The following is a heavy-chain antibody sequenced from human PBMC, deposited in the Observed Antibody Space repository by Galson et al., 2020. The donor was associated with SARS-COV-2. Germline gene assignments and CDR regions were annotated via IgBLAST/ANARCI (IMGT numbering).Heavy chain of an antibody. Sequence: ETSETLSLTCSVSDATMSSYYWSWIRQPPGKGLEWIGYISYSGSTSYNPSLRSRVTISVDLSKNQLSLKVTSVTAADTAVYYCARDPAPLYGDNYYYGMDVWGRWTTVTVSS. V-gene: IGHV4-59*01. D-gene: IGHD4-17*01. CDR1: DATMSSYY. CDR2: ISYSGST. CDR3: ARDPAPLYGDNYYYGMDV. J-gene: IGHJ6*02.